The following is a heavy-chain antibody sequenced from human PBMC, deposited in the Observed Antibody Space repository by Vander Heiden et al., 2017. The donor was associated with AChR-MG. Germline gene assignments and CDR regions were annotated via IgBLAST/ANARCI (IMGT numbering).Heavy chain of an antibody. Sequence: QVQLVESGGGVVQPGRSLRLSCAASGFTFSSYAMHWVRQAPGKGLEWVAVISYDGSKKDYADSVKGRFTISRDNSKNTLYMKMNSLRAEDTAVYYCAREWGAFDHWGQGTLVTVSS. D-gene: IGHD3-16*01. CDR3: AREWGAFDH. CDR2: ISYDGSKK. V-gene: IGHV3-30-3*01. J-gene: IGHJ4*02. CDR1: GFTFSSYA.